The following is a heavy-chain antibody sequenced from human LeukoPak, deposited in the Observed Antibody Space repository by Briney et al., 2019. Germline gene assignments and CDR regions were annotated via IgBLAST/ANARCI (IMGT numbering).Heavy chain of an antibody. V-gene: IGHV3-23*01. CDR2: ISSSGGST. D-gene: IGHD1-26*01. J-gene: IGHJ4*02. CDR1: GFTFSSYA. Sequence: GGSLRLSCTASGFTFSSYAMSWVRQAPGKGLEWVSAISSSGGSTYYADSVKGRFTISRDKSKNPLYLQMNSLRAEDTAVYYCAKGQTGTGIVGATGDYWGQGTLVTVSS. CDR3: AKGQTGTGIVGATGDY.